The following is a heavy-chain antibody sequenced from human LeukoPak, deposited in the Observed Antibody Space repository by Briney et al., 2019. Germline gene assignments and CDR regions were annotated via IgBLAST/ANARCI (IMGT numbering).Heavy chain of an antibody. CDR3: ERNLYYYDSSGYFF. Sequence: ASVKVSCKASGYTFTGYYMHWVRQAPGQGLEWMGRINPNSGGTNYAQKFQGRVTMTRDTSISTAYMELSRLRSDDTAVYYCERNLYYYDSSGYFFWGQGTLVTVSS. CDR1: GYTFTGYY. J-gene: IGHJ4*02. V-gene: IGHV1-2*06. CDR2: INPNSGGT. D-gene: IGHD3-22*01.